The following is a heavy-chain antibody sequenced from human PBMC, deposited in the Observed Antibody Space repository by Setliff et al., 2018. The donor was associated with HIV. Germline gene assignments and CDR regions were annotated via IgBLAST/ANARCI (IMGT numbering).Heavy chain of an antibody. CDR2: IYTSGST. Sequence: SETLSLTCTVSGDSVSSRSYYWSWIRQPAGKGLEWIGRIYTSGSTNYNPSLKSRVTISVDTSKNQFSLKLSSVTAADTAVYHCARDILGLDYWGQGSLVTVSS. CDR1: GDSVSSRSYY. D-gene: IGHD2-21*01. J-gene: IGHJ4*02. V-gene: IGHV4-61*10. CDR3: ARDILGLDY.